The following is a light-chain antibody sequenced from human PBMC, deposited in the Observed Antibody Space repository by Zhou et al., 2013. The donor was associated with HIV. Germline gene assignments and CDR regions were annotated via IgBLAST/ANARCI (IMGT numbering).Light chain of an antibody. J-gene: IGLJ1*01. Sequence: QSALTQPASVSGSPGQSITISCTGSSSDVGAYDYVSWYQQHPGKAPKLMIYDVSNRPSGVSNRFSGSKSGNTASLTISGLQAEDEADFYXSSYTSSSRYVFGTGTKVTVL. CDR3: SSYTSSSRYV. V-gene: IGLV2-14*03. CDR1: SSDVGAYDY. CDR2: DVS.